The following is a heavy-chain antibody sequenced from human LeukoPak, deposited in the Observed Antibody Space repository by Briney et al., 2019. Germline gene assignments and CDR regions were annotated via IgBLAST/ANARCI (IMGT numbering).Heavy chain of an antibody. CDR1: GGYFSGYY. D-gene: IGHD3-22*01. Sequence: SETLSLTCAVYGGYFSGYYWSWIRHPPGKGLEWIGEINHSGSTNYNPSLKSRVTISVDTSKNQFSLKLSSVTAADTAVYYCARGRRITMIVVVSKYYFDYWGQGTLVTVSS. J-gene: IGHJ4*02. CDR3: ARGRRITMIVVVSKYYFDY. CDR2: INHSGST. V-gene: IGHV4-34*01.